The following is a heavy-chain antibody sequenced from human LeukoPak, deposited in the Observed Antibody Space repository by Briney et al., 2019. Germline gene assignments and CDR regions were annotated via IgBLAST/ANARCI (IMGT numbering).Heavy chain of an antibody. CDR1: GGSFSGYY. D-gene: IGHD3-3*01. Sequence: SETLSLTCAVYGGSFSGYYWSWIRQPPGKGLEWIGEINHSGSTNYNPSLKSRVTISVDTSKNQFSLKLSSVTAADTAVYYCARVVLGDFWSGYYWSKYNWFDPWGQGTLVTVSS. CDR2: INHSGST. V-gene: IGHV4-34*01. J-gene: IGHJ5*02. CDR3: ARVVLGDFWSGYYWSKYNWFDP.